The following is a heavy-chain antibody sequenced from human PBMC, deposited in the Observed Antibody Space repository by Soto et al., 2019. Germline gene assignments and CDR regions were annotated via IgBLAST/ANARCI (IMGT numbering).Heavy chain of an antibody. Sequence: QVQLVQSGAEVKKPGASVKVSCKASGYTFTSYGISWVRQAPGQGLEWMGWISAYNGTTIYAQKLRGRVTMTTDPCTIPAYMELRSLRSDDTAVYYCARDGEYSYGYGWCDPWGQGTLVTVSS. J-gene: IGHJ5*02. CDR1: GYTFTSYG. CDR2: ISAYNGTT. D-gene: IGHD5-18*01. CDR3: ARDGEYSYGYGWCDP. V-gene: IGHV1-18*01.